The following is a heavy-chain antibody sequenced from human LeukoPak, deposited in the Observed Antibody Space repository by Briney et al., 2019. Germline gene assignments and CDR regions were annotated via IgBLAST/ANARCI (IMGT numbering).Heavy chain of an antibody. D-gene: IGHD2/OR15-2a*01. CDR2: INHSGST. CDR1: GGSFSGYY. Sequence: PSETLSLTCAVYGGSFSGYYWSWIRQPPGKGLEWIGEINHSGSTNYNPSLKSRVTISVDTSKNQFSLKLSSVTAADTAVYYCARGGIESIDYWGQGTLVTVSS. CDR3: ARGGIESIDY. J-gene: IGHJ4*02. V-gene: IGHV4-34*01.